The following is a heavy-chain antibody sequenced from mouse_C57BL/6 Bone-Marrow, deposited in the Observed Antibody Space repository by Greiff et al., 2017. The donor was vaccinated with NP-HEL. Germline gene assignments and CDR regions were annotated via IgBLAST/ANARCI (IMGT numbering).Heavy chain of an antibody. Sequence: EVQLQQSGTVLARPGASVKMSCKISGYTFTSYWMHWVKQRPGQGLEWIGAIYPGNSDTSYNQKFKGKAKLTAVTSASTAYMELSSLTNEDSAVYYCTRDGSSCWYFDVWGTGTTVTVSS. D-gene: IGHD1-1*01. CDR3: TRDGSSCWYFDV. J-gene: IGHJ1*03. V-gene: IGHV1-5*01. CDR1: GYTFTSYW. CDR2: IYPGNSDT.